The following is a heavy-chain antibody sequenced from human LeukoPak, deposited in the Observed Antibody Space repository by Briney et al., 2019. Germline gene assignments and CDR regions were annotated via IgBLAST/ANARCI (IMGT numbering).Heavy chain of an antibody. Sequence: GGSLRLSCAASGFTFSNAWMSWVRQAPGKGLEWVGRIKSKTDGGTTDYAAPVKGRFTISRDDSKNTLYLQMNSLKTEDTAVYYCTTLYGSSGWYSSDAFDIWGQGTMVTVSS. CDR1: GFTFSNAW. V-gene: IGHV3-15*01. CDR2: IKSKTDGGTT. J-gene: IGHJ3*02. CDR3: TTLYGSSGWYSSDAFDI. D-gene: IGHD6-19*01.